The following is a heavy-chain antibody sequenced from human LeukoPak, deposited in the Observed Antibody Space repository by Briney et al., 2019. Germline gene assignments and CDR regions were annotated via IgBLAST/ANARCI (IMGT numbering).Heavy chain of an antibody. CDR1: GLTFSDYW. CDR2: IKQDGSEK. Sequence: GRSLRLSCAASGLTFSDYWMSWVRQAPGKGLEWVAKIKQDGSEKYYVDSVKGRFTISRDNAKNSLYLQMNSLRVEDTAVYYCARDQLGPNYWGQGTLVTVSS. J-gene: IGHJ4*02. CDR3: ARDQLGPNY. D-gene: IGHD5-24*01. V-gene: IGHV3-7*01.